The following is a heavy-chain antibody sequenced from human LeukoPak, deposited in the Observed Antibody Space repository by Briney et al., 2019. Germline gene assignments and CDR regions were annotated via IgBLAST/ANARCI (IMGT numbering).Heavy chain of an antibody. CDR1: GFTFSSYE. Sequence: GGSLRLSCAASGFTFSSYEMNWVRQAPGKGLEWVSSISSSSSYIYYADSVKGRFTISRDNAKNSLYLQMNSLRAEDTAVYYCARDLYSGSYYHWYFDLWGRGTLVTVSS. CDR2: ISSSSSYI. V-gene: IGHV3-21*01. CDR3: ARDLYSGSYYHWYFDL. J-gene: IGHJ2*01. D-gene: IGHD1-26*01.